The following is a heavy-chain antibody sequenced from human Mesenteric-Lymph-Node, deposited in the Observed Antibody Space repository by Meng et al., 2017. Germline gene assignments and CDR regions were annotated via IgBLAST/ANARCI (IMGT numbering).Heavy chain of an antibody. CDR3: ARAAGAAEYFQH. J-gene: IGHJ1*01. CDR2: INHSGST. D-gene: IGHD1-26*01. CDR1: GGSFNDYY. V-gene: IGHV4-34*01. Sequence: QVQLQQWGAGLLKPSETLSLTCAVYGGSFNDYYWTWIRQPPGKGLEWIGEINHSGSTNYNPSLKSRVTISVDTSKNQFSLKLSSVTAADTAVYYCARAAGAAEYFQHWGQGTLVTVSS.